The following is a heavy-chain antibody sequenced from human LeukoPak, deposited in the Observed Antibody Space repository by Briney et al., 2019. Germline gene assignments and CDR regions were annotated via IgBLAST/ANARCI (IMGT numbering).Heavy chain of an antibody. Sequence: TGGSLRLSCAASGFTFSSYAMSWVRQAPGKGPEWVSAISGSGGSTYYADSVKGRFTISRDNSKNTLYLQMNSLRAEDTAVYYCARRGTWIQLVDYWGQGTLVTVSS. CDR2: ISGSGGST. V-gene: IGHV3-23*01. CDR3: ARRGTWIQLVDY. J-gene: IGHJ4*02. D-gene: IGHD5-18*01. CDR1: GFTFSSYA.